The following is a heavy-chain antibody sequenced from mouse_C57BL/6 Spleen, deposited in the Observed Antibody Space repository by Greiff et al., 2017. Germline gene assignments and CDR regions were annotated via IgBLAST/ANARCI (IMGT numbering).Heavy chain of an antibody. Sequence: VQLQQSGAELVRPGASVKLSCTASGFNIKDDYMHWVKQRPEQGLEWIGWIDPENGDTEYASKFQGKATITADTSSITAYLQLSSLTSEDTAVYYCTKDDYGVAYWGQGTLVTVSA. V-gene: IGHV14-4*01. J-gene: IGHJ3*01. CDR3: TKDDYGVAY. D-gene: IGHD2-4*01. CDR1: GFNIKDDY. CDR2: IDPENGDT.